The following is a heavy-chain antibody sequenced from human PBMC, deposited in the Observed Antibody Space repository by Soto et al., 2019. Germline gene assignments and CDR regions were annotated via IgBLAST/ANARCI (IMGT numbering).Heavy chain of an antibody. D-gene: IGHD5-18*01. CDR3: EGPGYSSQAY. CDR2: ISGSGGDT. Sequence: GGSLRLSCAASGFTFSSFALSWVRQAPGKGLQWVSAISGSGGDTDYADSVKGRFTISRDNSRNMLFLQMNSLRTEDTAIYYCEGPGYSSQAYWGQGTLVTVSS. J-gene: IGHJ4*02. V-gene: IGHV3-23*01. CDR1: GFTFSSFA.